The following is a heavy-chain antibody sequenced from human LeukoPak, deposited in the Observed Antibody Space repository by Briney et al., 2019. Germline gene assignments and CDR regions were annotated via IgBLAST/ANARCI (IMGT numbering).Heavy chain of an antibody. V-gene: IGHV4-39*01. CDR2: TYYSGST. CDR1: GGSISSSSYY. Sequence: SETLSLTCTVSGGSISSSSYYWGWIRQPPGKGLEWIGSTYYSGSTYYNPSLKSRVTISVDTSKNQFSLKLSSVTAADTAVYYCARRYYDILTGYYYYFDYWGQGTLVTVSS. D-gene: IGHD3-9*01. CDR3: ARRYYDILTGYYYYFDY. J-gene: IGHJ4*02.